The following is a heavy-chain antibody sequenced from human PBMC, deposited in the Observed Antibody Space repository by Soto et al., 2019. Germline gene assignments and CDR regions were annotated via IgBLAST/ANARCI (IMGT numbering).Heavy chain of an antibody. CDR3: AKELYGYSNYVGDYFDY. CDR1: GFTFSSYG. D-gene: IGHD4-4*01. V-gene: IGHV3-30*18. Sequence: QVQLVESGGGVVQPGRSLRLSCAASGFTFSSYGMHWVRQAPGKGLEWVAVISYDGSNKYYADSVKGRFTISRDNSKNTLYLQMNSLRAEDTAVYYCAKELYGYSNYVGDYFDYWGQGTLVTVSS. CDR2: ISYDGSNK. J-gene: IGHJ4*02.